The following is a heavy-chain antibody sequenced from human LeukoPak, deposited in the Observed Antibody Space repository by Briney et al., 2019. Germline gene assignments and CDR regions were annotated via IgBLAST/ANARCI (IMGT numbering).Heavy chain of an antibody. CDR1: GFTFSSYA. D-gene: IGHD6-13*01. V-gene: IGHV3-23*01. J-gene: IGHJ5*02. CDR3: AKDPSSSSPSFWFDP. CDR2: IRGSGGST. Sequence: GGSLRLSCAASGFTFSSYAMIWVRQAPGKGLEWVSAIRGSGGSTYYADSVKGRFTISRDNSKSTLYLQMSSLRAGDTALYYCAKDPSSSSPSFWFDPWGQGTLVTVSS.